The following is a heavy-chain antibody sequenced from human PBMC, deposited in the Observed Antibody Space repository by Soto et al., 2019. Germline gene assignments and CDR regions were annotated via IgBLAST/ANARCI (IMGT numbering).Heavy chain of an antibody. J-gene: IGHJ5*02. CDR1: GGSISSGGYY. V-gene: IGHV4-31*03. Sequence: SETLSLTCTVSGGSISSGGYYWSWIRQHPGKGLEWIGYIYYSGSTYYNPSLKSRVTISVDTSKNQFSLKLSSVTAADTAVYYCARYEYCSGGSCYVGFDPWGQGTLVTVSS. CDR2: IYYSGST. CDR3: ARYEYCSGGSCYVGFDP. D-gene: IGHD2-15*01.